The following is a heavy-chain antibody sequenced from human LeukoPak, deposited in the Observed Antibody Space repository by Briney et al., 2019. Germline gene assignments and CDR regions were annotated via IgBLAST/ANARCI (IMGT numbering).Heavy chain of an antibody. Sequence: SETLSLTCTVSGYSISSGYYWGWIRQPPVKGLEWIGSIYHSGSTYYNPSLKSRVTISVDTSKNQFSLKLSSVTAADTAVYYCARHVSDYDILTGYLDYYYYYMDVWGKGTTVTISS. D-gene: IGHD3-9*01. CDR1: GYSISSGYY. CDR3: ARHVSDYDILTGYLDYYYYYMDV. J-gene: IGHJ6*03. V-gene: IGHV4-38-2*02. CDR2: IYHSGST.